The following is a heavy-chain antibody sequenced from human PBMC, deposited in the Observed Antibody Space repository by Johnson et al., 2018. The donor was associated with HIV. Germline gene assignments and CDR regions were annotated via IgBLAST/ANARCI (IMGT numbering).Heavy chain of an antibody. CDR1: GFTFSTSA. CDR2: ISYDGTNK. CDR3: AREDSAFDI. V-gene: IGHV3-30*14. J-gene: IGHJ3*02. Sequence: QVQLVESGGDVVQPGRSLRLSCAASGFTFSTSAMHWVRQAPGKGLEWVALISYDGTNKYYADSVKGRFTISRDNSKNTLYLQMNSLSAEDTAVYYCAREDSAFDIWGQGTMVTVSS.